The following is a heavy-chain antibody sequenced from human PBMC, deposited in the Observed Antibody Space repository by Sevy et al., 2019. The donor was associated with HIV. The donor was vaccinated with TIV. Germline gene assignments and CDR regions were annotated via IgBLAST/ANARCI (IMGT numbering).Heavy chain of an antibody. CDR1: GFIFSNFA. Sequence: GESLKISCTVSGFIFSNFAMHWVHQAPGKGLEWVAVTSYDGSHKYYADSVKGRFTVSRDNSRNILSLEMSSLTRDDTAVYYCARGENDDEFFQYWGQGTLVTVSS. V-gene: IGHV3-30*04. J-gene: IGHJ1*01. D-gene: IGHD1-26*01. CDR3: ARGENDDEFFQY. CDR2: TSYDGSHK.